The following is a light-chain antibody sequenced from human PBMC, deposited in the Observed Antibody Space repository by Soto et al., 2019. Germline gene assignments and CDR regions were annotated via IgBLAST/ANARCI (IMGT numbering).Light chain of an antibody. J-gene: IGKJ1*01. V-gene: IGKV2-30*02. Sequence: DVVMTQSPVSLPVALGQPATISCRSSQSLVHSDGNTYLNWFHQRPGQSPRRLIYKVSNRDSGVPGRFSGSGSGTDFTLTISRLEPEDFAVYYCQQYGSSFWTFGQGTKVDIK. CDR2: KVS. CDR1: QSLVHSDGNTY. CDR3: QQYGSSFWT.